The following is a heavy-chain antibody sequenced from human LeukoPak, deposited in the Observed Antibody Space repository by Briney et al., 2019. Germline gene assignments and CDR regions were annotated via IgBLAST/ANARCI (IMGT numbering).Heavy chain of an antibody. CDR1: GFTFSSYT. J-gene: IGHJ4*02. D-gene: IGHD3-16*01. CDR3: ARVLMGDDFNPFDY. V-gene: IGHV3-21*06. Sequence: GGSLRVSCAAPGFTFSSYTMNWVRQAPGKGLEWVSSITGSSTYIFYADSVKGRFTVSRDNAKNTLYLQMNSLRAEDTAVYSCARVLMGDDFNPFDYWGQGTLVTVSS. CDR2: ITGSSTYI.